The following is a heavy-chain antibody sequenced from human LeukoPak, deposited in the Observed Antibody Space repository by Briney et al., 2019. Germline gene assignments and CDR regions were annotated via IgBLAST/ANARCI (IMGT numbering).Heavy chain of an antibody. CDR2: INHSGST. J-gene: IGHJ6*03. CDR1: GGSFSGYY. D-gene: IGHD3-10*01. Sequence: PSETLSLTCAVYGGSFSGYYWSWIRQPPGKGLEWIGEINHSGSTNYNPSLKSRVTISVDTSKNQFSLKLSSVTAADTAVYYCARGMFIRTRVCYYYYYMDVWGKGTTVTVSS. V-gene: IGHV4-34*01. CDR3: ARGMFIRTRVCYYYYYMDV.